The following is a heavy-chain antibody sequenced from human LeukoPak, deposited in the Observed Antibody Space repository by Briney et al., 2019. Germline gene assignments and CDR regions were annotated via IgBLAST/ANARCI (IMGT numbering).Heavy chain of an antibody. D-gene: IGHD2-15*01. CDR3: AKAPATSCRGAFCYPLDS. CDR2: TSSSDDGK. CDR1: GFTFSSYS. J-gene: IGHJ4*02. Sequence: GGSLRLSCAASGFTFSSYSMNWVRQAPGKGLEWVAATSSSDDGKYHAGSVRGRFTISRDNFRNTVYLQMNNVRSEDAARYYCAKAPATSCRGAFCYPLDSWGQGTLVTVSS. V-gene: IGHV3-23*01.